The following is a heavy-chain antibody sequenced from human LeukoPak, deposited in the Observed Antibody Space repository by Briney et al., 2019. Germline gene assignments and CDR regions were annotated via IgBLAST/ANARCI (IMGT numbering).Heavy chain of an antibody. Sequence: GGSLRLSCAASGFTLSDYYMSWIRQAPGKGLEWVSYISSSGSTIYYADSVEGRFTISRDNAKNSLYLQMNSLRAEDTAVYYCALGAVRGVLDYWGQGTLVTVSS. CDR3: ALGAVRGVLDY. J-gene: IGHJ4*02. CDR2: ISSSGSTI. D-gene: IGHD3-10*01. V-gene: IGHV3-11*04. CDR1: GFTLSDYY.